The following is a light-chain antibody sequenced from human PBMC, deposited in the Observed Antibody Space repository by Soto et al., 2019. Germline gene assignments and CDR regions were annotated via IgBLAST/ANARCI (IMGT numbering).Light chain of an antibody. CDR3: QSYDSRLSGVV. CDR2: GNS. CDR1: SSNIGAGYP. J-gene: IGLJ2*01. Sequence: QLVLTQPPSVSGAPGQGVTITCTGSSSNIGAGYPVHWYQQLPGTAPTLLTYGNSNRPSGVPDRFSGSKSGTSASLAITGLQAEDEADYYCQSYDSRLSGVVFGGGTKVTVL. V-gene: IGLV1-40*01.